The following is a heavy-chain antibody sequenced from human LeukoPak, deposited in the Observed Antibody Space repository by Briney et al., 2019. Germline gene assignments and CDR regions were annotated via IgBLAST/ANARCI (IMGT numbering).Heavy chain of an antibody. D-gene: IGHD5-18*01. V-gene: IGHV4-31*03. CDR1: GASISSGAYY. Sequence: SQTLSLTCTVSGASISSGAYYWTWIRQHPGKGLEWIGYIYYSGSTYYNPSLKSRVTISVDTSKNQFSLRLSSVTAADTAVYYCARGAAGYSYGWGQGTLVTVSS. CDR2: IYYSGST. J-gene: IGHJ4*02. CDR3: ARGAAGYSYG.